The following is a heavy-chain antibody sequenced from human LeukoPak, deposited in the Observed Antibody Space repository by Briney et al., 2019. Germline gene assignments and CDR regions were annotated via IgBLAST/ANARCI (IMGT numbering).Heavy chain of an antibody. V-gene: IGHV3-30*02. D-gene: IGHD6-13*01. CDR3: AKDFEQQLGEDY. CDR2: IRYDGSNK. Sequence: PGGSLRLSCAASGFTFSSYGMHWVRQAPGKGLEWVAFIRYDGSNKYCADSVKGRFTISRDNSKNTLYLQMNSLRAEDTAVYYCAKDFEQQLGEDYWGQGTLVTVSS. CDR1: GFTFSSYG. J-gene: IGHJ4*02.